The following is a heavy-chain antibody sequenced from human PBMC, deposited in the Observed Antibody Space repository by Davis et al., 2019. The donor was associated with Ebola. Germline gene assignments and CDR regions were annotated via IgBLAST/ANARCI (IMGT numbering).Heavy chain of an antibody. CDR1: GYTFTSYA. CDR3: ARDLSPVTMIVVVIDTGMDV. Sequence: ASVKVSCKASGYTFTSYAMHWVRQAPGQRLEWMGWINAGNGNTKYSQKFQGRVTITRDTSASTAYMELSSLRSEDTAVYCCARDLSPVTMIVVVIDTGMDVWGQGTTVTVSS. V-gene: IGHV1-3*01. CDR2: INAGNGNT. J-gene: IGHJ6*02. D-gene: IGHD3-22*01.